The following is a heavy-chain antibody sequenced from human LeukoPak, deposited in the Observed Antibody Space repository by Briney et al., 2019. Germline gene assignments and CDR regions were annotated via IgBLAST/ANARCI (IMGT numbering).Heavy chain of an antibody. V-gene: IGHV4-61*02. J-gene: IGHJ4*02. CDR1: GGSISSGSYC. D-gene: IGHD6-19*01. CDR3: ARASSGSLTSHPYFDY. Sequence: SETLPLTCTVSGGSISSGSYCWSWIRQPAGKGLEWIGRIYTSGSTNYNPSLKSRVTISVDTSKNQFSLELYSVTAADTAVYYCARASSGSLTSHPYFDYWGQGTLVTVSS. CDR2: IYTSGST.